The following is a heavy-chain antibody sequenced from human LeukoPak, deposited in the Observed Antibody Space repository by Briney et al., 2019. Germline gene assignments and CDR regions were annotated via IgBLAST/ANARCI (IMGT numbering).Heavy chain of an antibody. Sequence: GESLKISCKGSGYSFTSYWIGWVRQMPGKVLEWMGIIYPGDSDTRYSPSFQGQVTISADKSISTAYLQWSSLKASDTAMYYCARDPPYSSGWRDAFDIWGQGTMVTVSS. CDR2: IYPGDSDT. V-gene: IGHV5-51*01. J-gene: IGHJ3*02. CDR1: GYSFTSYW. D-gene: IGHD6-19*01. CDR3: ARDPPYSSGWRDAFDI.